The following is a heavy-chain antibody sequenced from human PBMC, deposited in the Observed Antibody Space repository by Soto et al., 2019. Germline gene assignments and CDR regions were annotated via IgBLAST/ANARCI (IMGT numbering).Heavy chain of an antibody. D-gene: IGHD6-19*01. CDR3: SPDSSGGECDS. CDR1: GLPFSGYA. CDR2: ISGPADIT. Sequence: GGSLRLSCAPSGLPFSGYAMRWFRQAPGKGLEWISSISGPADITHYEDSVKGRFTISRDNSKSTLYLQMDSLRAEDTAIFYCSPDSSGGECDSWGQGTLVTVSS. V-gene: IGHV3-23*01. J-gene: IGHJ4*02.